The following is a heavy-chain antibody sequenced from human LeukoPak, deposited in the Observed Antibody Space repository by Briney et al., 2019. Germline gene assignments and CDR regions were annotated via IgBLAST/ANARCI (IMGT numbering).Heavy chain of an antibody. D-gene: IGHD4-17*01. CDR2: ISSSSSYI. Sequence: GGSLRLSCAASGSTFSSYSMNWIRQAPGKGLEWVSSISSSSSYIYYADSVKGRFTISRDNAKNSLYLQMNSLRAEDTAVYYCARGTTVTTKYFQHWGQGTLVTVSS. V-gene: IGHV3-21*01. CDR1: GSTFSSYS. CDR3: ARGTTVTTKYFQH. J-gene: IGHJ1*01.